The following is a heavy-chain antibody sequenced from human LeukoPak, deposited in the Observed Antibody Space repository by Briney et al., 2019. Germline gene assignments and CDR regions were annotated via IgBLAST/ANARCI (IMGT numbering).Heavy chain of an antibody. Sequence: GGSLRLSCAASGFTFSSAWMSWVRQAPGKGLEWVANIKQDGSETYYVDSVKGRFTISRDNAKNSLFLQVNSLRAEDTAIYYCTRGQYSYGYWGQGTVVIVSS. V-gene: IGHV3-7*01. CDR1: GFTFSSAW. D-gene: IGHD5-18*01. J-gene: IGHJ4*02. CDR2: IKQDGSET. CDR3: TRGQYSYGY.